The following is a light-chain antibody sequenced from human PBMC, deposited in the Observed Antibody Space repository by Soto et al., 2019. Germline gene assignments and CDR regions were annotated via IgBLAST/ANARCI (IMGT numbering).Light chain of an antibody. CDR1: QSVGAQ. J-gene: IGKJ4*01. CDR3: QQCNDGGC. V-gene: IGKV3-11*01. CDR2: GAS. Sequence: EVVLTQYPDTLSLSPGERATLSCRASQSVGAQFAWYQQKPGQSPRLLIYGASNRASGISARCSGSGSGTDFTLTIASLEPEASAGYYCQQCNDGGCFGGGTRAEIK.